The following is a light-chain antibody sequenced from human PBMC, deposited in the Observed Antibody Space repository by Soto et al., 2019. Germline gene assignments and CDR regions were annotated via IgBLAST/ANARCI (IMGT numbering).Light chain of an antibody. CDR2: EVS. CDR3: SSYTSSSIKV. J-gene: IGLJ2*01. V-gene: IGLV2-14*01. Sequence: QSALTQPASVSGSPGQSITISCTGTSSDVGGYNYVSWYQQHPGKAPKLMIYEVSNRPSGVSNRFSGSKSGNTASLTISGLQAEDEADYYCSSYTSSSIKVFGGGTKVTVL. CDR1: SSDVGGYNY.